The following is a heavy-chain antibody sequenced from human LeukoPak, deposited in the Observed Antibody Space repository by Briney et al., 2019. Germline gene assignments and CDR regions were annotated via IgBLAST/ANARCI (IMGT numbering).Heavy chain of an antibody. V-gene: IGHV4-34*01. CDR3: ARGLFGGYSYVYFDY. D-gene: IGHD5-18*01. CDR1: GGSFSGYY. J-gene: IGHJ4*02. Sequence: PSETLSPTCAVYGGSFSGYYWSWIRQPPGKGLEWIGEINHSGSTNYNPSLKSRVTISVDTSKNQFSLKLSSVTAADTAVYYCARGLFGGYSYVYFDYWGQGTLVTVSS. CDR2: INHSGST.